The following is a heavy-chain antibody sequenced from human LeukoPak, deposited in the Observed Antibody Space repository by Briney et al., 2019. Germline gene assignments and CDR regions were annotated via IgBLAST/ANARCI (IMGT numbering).Heavy chain of an antibody. D-gene: IGHD3-16*01. Sequence: GGSLRLSCAASGLTFDDYGMSWVRQAPGKGLEWVSGINWNGGSTGYADSVKGRFTISRDNAKNSLYLQMNSLRAEDTALYYCARDFLVWGHYYYGMDVWGQGTTVTVSS. J-gene: IGHJ6*02. CDR1: GLTFDDYG. CDR2: INWNGGST. CDR3: ARDFLVWGHYYYGMDV. V-gene: IGHV3-20*04.